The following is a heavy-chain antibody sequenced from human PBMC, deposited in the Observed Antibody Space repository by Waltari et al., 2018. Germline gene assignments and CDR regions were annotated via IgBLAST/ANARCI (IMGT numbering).Heavy chain of an antibody. CDR3: ATCRYPEYYDMDV. D-gene: IGHD1-26*01. J-gene: IGHJ6*02. CDR1: GFTFSCYC. V-gene: IGHV3-33*01. Sequence: QVPLVESGGGVAQPGRSLRLSCAASGFTFSCYCLHRVRKAPGKGLEWMAVIGDDGSNKYYADSLKGRFAISRDNSKNTLYLRMSIRRAEDTAVYYCATCRYPEYYDMDVWGQGTTVSVSS. CDR2: IGDDGSNK.